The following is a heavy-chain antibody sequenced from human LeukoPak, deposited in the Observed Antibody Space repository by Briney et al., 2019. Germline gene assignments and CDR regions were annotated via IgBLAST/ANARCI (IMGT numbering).Heavy chain of an antibody. CDR2: VDPEDGET. CDR3: ATGIVVASFDY. Sequence: ASVKVSCKASGYTVTDYYMHWVQQAPGKGLEWMGRVDPEDGETIYAEKFQGRVTITADTSTDTAYMELSSLRSEDTAVYYCATGIVVASFDYWGQGTLVTVSS. CDR1: GYTVTDYY. D-gene: IGHD6-19*01. V-gene: IGHV1-69-2*01. J-gene: IGHJ4*02.